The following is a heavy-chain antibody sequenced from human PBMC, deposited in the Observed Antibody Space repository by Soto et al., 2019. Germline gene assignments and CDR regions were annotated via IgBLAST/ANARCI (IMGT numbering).Heavy chain of an antibody. V-gene: IGHV3-7*01. CDR3: ARGRPIPY. CDR1: GFTFSSYW. D-gene: IGHD2-21*01. CDR2: VNQDGGEK. Sequence: SGGSLRLSCAASGFTFSSYWMSWVRQAPGKGLEWVANVNQDGGEKFYVGSVKGQFTISRDNAMNSLYLQMNSLRAEDTAVYYCARGRPIPYWGQGTLVTVSS. J-gene: IGHJ4*02.